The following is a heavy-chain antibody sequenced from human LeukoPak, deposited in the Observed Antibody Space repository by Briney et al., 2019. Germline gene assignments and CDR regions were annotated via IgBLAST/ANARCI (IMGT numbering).Heavy chain of an antibody. J-gene: IGHJ5*02. CDR3: ARDRSQEFDP. V-gene: IGHV3-30*03. D-gene: IGHD3-10*01. Sequence: GGSLRLSCAASGFTFSSYGMHWVRQAPGKGLEWLAVISSDGTNKDYADSVKGRFSISRDNSKNTLYLQMNRLSADDTAVYYCARDRSQEFDPWGQGTLVTVSS. CDR2: ISSDGTNK. CDR1: GFTFSSYG.